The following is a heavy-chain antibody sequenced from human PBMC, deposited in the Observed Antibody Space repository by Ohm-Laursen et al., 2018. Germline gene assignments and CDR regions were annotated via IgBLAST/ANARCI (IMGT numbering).Heavy chain of an antibody. Sequence: SLRLSCTASGFTFSSYEMNWVRQAPGKGLEWVSYISSSGSTIHYADSVKGRFTISRDNAKNSLYLQMNSLRAEDTAVYYCAKRGDYYYGMDVWGQGTTVTVSS. CDR1: GFTFSSYE. D-gene: IGHD3-10*01. CDR3: AKRGDYYYGMDV. J-gene: IGHJ6*02. CDR2: ISSSGSTI. V-gene: IGHV3-48*03.